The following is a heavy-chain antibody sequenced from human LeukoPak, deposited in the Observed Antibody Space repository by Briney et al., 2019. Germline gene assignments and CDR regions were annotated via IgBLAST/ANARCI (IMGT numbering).Heavy chain of an antibody. CDR1: GFTFTNYA. CDR3: ARDRDIGAASYYFGY. CDR2: ISSDGRDK. D-gene: IGHD6-13*01. V-gene: IGHV3-30*04. J-gene: IGHJ4*02. Sequence: PGGSLRLSCAASGFTFTNYAMHWVRQAPGKGLQWVAVISSDGRDKYFADSVKGRFTISRDNSENTLSLQMNSLRAEDTAVYYCARDRDIGAASYYFGYWGQGSLVTVSS.